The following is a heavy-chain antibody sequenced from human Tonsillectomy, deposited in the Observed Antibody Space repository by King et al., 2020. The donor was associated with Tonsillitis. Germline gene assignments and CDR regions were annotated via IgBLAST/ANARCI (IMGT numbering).Heavy chain of an antibody. Sequence: VQLVESGGGLVQPGGSLRLSCVASGFTFGSYEMNWVRQAPGKGLEWVSYISSSGSTIYYADSVKGRFTISRDNAKSSLYQQMNSLRAEDTAVYYCARGGEYGIAARRYFDLWGRGTLVTVSS. CDR3: ARGGEYGIAARRYFDL. CDR2: ISSSGSTI. CDR1: GFTFGSYE. D-gene: IGHD6-13*01. J-gene: IGHJ2*01. V-gene: IGHV3-48*03.